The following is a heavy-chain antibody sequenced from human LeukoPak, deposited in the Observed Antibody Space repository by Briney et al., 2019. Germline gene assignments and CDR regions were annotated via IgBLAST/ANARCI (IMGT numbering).Heavy chain of an antibody. CDR3: ATIAAAATAHFDY. CDR1: GGSISSGSYY. D-gene: IGHD6-13*01. Sequence: TLSLTCTVSGGSISSGSYYWSWIRQPAGKGLEWIGRIYTSGSTNYNPSLKSRVTISVDTSENQFSLKLSSVTAADTAVYYCATIAAAATAHFDYWGQGTLVTVSS. J-gene: IGHJ4*02. CDR2: IYTSGST. V-gene: IGHV4-61*02.